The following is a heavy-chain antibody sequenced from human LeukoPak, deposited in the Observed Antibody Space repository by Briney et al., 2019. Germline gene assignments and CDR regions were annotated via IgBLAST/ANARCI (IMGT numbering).Heavy chain of an antibody. CDR3: AKGATYYDFWSGYYPSNYYFDY. V-gene: IGHV3-23*01. CDR1: GFTFSSYA. J-gene: IGHJ4*02. Sequence: GGSLRLSCAASGFTFSSYAMSWVRQAPGKGLEWVSAISGSGGSTYYADSVKGRFTISRDNSKNTLYLQMNSLRAEDTAVYYCAKGATYYDFWSGYYPSNYYFDYWGQGTLVTVSS. CDR2: ISGSGGST. D-gene: IGHD3-3*01.